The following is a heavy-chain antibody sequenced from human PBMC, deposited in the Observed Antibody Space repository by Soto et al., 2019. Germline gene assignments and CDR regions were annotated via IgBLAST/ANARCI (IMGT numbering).Heavy chain of an antibody. Sequence: SSVKVSCKASGGTFSSYAISWVRQAPGQGLEWMGGIIPIFGTANYAQKFQGRVTITADKSTSTAYMELSSLRSEDTAVYYCARDTPSNYYDSSGYYAGGYYYGMDVWG. CDR3: ARDTPSNYYDSSGYYAGGYYYGMDV. J-gene: IGHJ6*02. CDR1: GGTFSSYA. CDR2: IIPIFGTA. V-gene: IGHV1-69*06. D-gene: IGHD3-22*01.